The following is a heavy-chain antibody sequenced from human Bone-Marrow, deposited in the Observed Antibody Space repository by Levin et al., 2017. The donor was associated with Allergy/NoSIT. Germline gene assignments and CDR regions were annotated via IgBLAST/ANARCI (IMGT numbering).Heavy chain of an antibody. Sequence: ETLSLTCAASGFSFSSFAMSWVRQAPGKGLEWVSVIGGTGGSMYYADSVEGRFIISRDNSKNTLELQMNSLRAEDTAVYFCAKELYGSGSGLFYYGLDVWGQGTTVTVSS. CDR1: GFSFSSFA. CDR3: AKELYGSGSGLFYYGLDV. J-gene: IGHJ6*02. CDR2: IGGTGGSM. D-gene: IGHD3-10*01. V-gene: IGHV3-23*01.